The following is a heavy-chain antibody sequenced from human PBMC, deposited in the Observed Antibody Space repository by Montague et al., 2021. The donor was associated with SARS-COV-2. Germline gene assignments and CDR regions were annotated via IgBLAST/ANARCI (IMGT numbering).Heavy chain of an antibody. CDR1: GGSISNYS. Sequence: SETLSLTCTVPGGSISNYSWRWIRQPPGKGLEWIADIHYSGRTNYNPSLKSRVTTSVDTSKNQFSLKLSSVTAADTAVYYCARHWEVGIELIAFDIWSQGTMVTVSS. V-gene: IGHV4-59*08. CDR3: ARHWEVGIELIAFDI. D-gene: IGHD1-26*01. J-gene: IGHJ3*02. CDR2: IHYSGRT.